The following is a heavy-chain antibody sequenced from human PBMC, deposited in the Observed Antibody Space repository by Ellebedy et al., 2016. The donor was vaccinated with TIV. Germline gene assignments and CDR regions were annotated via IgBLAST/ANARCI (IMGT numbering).Heavy chain of an antibody. Sequence: GGSLRLXCAASGFTFSSYAMSWVRQAPGKGLEWVSAISGSGGSTYYADSVKGRFTISRDNSKNTLYLQMNSLRAEDTAVYYCAKDELITIFGVVVWYFDLWGRGTLVTVSS. CDR2: ISGSGGST. CDR1: GFTFSSYA. J-gene: IGHJ2*01. CDR3: AKDELITIFGVVVWYFDL. V-gene: IGHV3-23*01. D-gene: IGHD3-3*01.